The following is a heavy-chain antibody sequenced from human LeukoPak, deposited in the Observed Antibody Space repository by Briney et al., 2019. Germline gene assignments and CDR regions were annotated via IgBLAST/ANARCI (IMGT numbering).Heavy chain of an antibody. Sequence: SETLSLTCTVSGGSISNYYWSWIRQPPGKGLEWIAYIYYTGSTNFNPSLKSRVTILVDTSKNQFSLKLSSVTAADTAVYYCARLGIDYDILTGYIPDAFDIWGQGTMVTVSS. CDR2: IYYTGST. CDR3: ARLGIDYDILTGYIPDAFDI. CDR1: GGSISNYY. J-gene: IGHJ3*02. V-gene: IGHV4-59*08. D-gene: IGHD3-9*01.